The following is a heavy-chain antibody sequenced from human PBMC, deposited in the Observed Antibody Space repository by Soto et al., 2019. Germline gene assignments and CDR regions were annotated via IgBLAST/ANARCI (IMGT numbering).Heavy chain of an antibody. J-gene: IGHJ5*02. CDR2: IYYSGGT. CDR3: ARQASGYYYGWFDP. Sequence: TSETLSLTCTVSGGSISSYYWSWIRQPPGKGLEWIGYIYYSGGTNYNPSLKSRVTISVATSKNQFSLKLSSVTAADTAVYYCARQASGYYYGWFDPWGQGTLVTVSS. CDR1: GGSISSYY. D-gene: IGHD3-22*01. V-gene: IGHV4-59*08.